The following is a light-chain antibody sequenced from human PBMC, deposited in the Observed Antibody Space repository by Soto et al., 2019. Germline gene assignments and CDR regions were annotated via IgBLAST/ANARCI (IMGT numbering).Light chain of an antibody. CDR2: GAS. V-gene: IGKV1-5*01. CDR3: HSRA. J-gene: IGKJ5*01. CDR1: QTISRW. Sequence: DIQLTQTPSTLSASVGDEVTITCRASQTISRWLACYQQKPGRAPKLLIYGASTLESGVPSRFSGSGSATEFTLTISRLQPDDFATYFCHSRAFGQGTRLEIK.